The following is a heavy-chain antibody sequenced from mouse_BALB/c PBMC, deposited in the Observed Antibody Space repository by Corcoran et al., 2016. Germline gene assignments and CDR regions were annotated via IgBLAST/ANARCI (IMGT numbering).Heavy chain of an antibody. V-gene: IGHV1S136*01. CDR1: GYTFTSYV. CDR3: ARGSSYKPSWFAY. D-gene: IGHD1-1*01. CDR2: INPYNDGT. J-gene: IGHJ3*01. Sequence: EVQLQQSGPELVKPGASVKMSCKASGYTFTSYVMHWVKQKPGQGLEWIGYINPYNDGTKYNEKFKGKATLTSDKSSSTAYMELSSLTSEDSAVYYCARGSSYKPSWFAYWGQGTLVIVSA.